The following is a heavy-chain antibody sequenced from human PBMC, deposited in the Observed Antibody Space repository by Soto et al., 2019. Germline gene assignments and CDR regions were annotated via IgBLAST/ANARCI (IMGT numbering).Heavy chain of an antibody. CDR2: TYYRSRWYN. D-gene: IGHD2-15*01. CDR3: ARSEEDSDYYYYGMDV. CDR1: GDSVSSNGVA. Sequence: PSQTLSLTCVISGDSVSSNGVAWNWVRQSPSRGLEWLGRTYYRSRWYNDYAVSVRSRIAINPDTSKNHFSLQLNSVTPDDTAVYYCARSEEDSDYYYYGMDVWGQGTTVTVSS. J-gene: IGHJ6*02. V-gene: IGHV6-1*01.